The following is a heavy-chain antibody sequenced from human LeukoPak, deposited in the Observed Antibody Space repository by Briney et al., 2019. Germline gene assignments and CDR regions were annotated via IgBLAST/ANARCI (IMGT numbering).Heavy chain of an antibody. Sequence: ASVKVSCKASGHTFTSYGISWVRQAPGQGLEWMGWISAYNGNTNYAQKLQGRVTMTTDTSTSTAYMELRSLRSDDTAVYYCARDMGGFLEWLVYYYYGMDVWGQGTTVTVSS. CDR3: ARDMGGFLEWLVYYYYGMDV. D-gene: IGHD3-3*01. J-gene: IGHJ6*02. V-gene: IGHV1-18*01. CDR2: ISAYNGNT. CDR1: GHTFTSYG.